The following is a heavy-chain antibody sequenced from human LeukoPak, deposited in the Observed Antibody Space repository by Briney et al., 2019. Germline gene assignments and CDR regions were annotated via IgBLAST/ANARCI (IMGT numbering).Heavy chain of an antibody. CDR3: ARDLSYSSGLDY. Sequence: SETLSLTCSVSGGSISSGGYYWSWIRQPPGKGLEWIGYIYHSGSTYYNPSLKSRVTISVDRSKNQVSLKLSSVTAADTAVYYCARDLSYSSGLDYWGQGTLVTVSS. V-gene: IGHV4-30-2*01. CDR2: IYHSGST. J-gene: IGHJ4*02. D-gene: IGHD6-19*01. CDR1: GGSISSGGYY.